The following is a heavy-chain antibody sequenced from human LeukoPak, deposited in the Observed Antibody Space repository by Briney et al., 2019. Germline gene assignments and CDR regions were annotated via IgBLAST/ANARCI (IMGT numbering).Heavy chain of an antibody. CDR1: GFTFSSYG. J-gene: IGHJ4*02. CDR2: IVPSGGTT. D-gene: IGHD3-16*01. V-gene: IGHV3-23*01. Sequence: GGSLRLSCAASGFTFSSYGMNWVRQAPGKGLEWVSGIVPSGGTTYYADSVKGRFTISRDNSKNTLYLQMNSLRAEDTAVYYCAKDLARPDDYVWGSSFDYWGQGTLVTVSS. CDR3: AKDLARPDDYVWGSSFDY.